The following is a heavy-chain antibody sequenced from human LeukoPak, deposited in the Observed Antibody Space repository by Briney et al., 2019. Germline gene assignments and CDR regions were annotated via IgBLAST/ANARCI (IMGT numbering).Heavy chain of an antibody. J-gene: IGHJ3*01. D-gene: IGHD6-19*01. CDR2: IGTVDDA. V-gene: IGHV3-13*01. Sequence: GGSLRLSCEASGFTSSRYDMHSVRQATGKSLEWVSAIGTVDDAYYLDSVKGRFIISREDAKNSLYLQMNNLRAGDTAVYYCASEVMDSSFFDALYVWGQGTVGTGSS. CDR3: ASEVMDSSFFDALYV. CDR1: GFTSSRYD.